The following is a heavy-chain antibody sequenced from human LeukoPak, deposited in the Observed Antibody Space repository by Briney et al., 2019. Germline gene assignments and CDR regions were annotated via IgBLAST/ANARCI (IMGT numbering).Heavy chain of an antibody. V-gene: IGHV3-23*01. CDR2: ISGNGGST. CDR1: GFTFSSYA. J-gene: IGHJ6*02. CDR3: AKDPLSPEYYYYYYGMDV. Sequence: GGSLRLSCAASGFTFSSYAMRWVRQAPGKGLAWVSAISGNGGSTYYADSVKGRFTIPRDNAKNTLCLQMNSLRAEDTAVYYCAKDPLSPEYYYYYYGMDVWGQGTTVTVSS. D-gene: IGHD1-14*01.